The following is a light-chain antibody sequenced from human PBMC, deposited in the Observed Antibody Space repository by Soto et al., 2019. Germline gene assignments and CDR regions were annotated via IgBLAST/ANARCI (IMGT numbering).Light chain of an antibody. J-gene: IGKJ1*01. CDR3: QHYNSYSEA. CDR1: QTISSW. CDR2: KAS. V-gene: IGKV1-5*03. Sequence: DIQMTQSPSTLSGSVGDRVTITCRASQTISSWLDWYQRKPGKAPKLLIYKASTLKSGVPSRFSGSGSGTEFTLTISSLQPDDFATYYCQHYNSYSEAFGQGTKVDIK.